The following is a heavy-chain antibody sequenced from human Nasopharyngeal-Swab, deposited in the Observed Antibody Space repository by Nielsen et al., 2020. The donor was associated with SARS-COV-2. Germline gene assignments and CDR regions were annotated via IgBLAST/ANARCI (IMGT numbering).Heavy chain of an antibody. Sequence: GESLKISCAASGFTFSRYWMHWVREVPGKGLVWVSRIDTDGSTTDHADSVKGRFTISRDNSKNTLYLQINSLRAEDTAVYYCARDNYDSSGSFDYWGQGTLVTVSS. V-gene: IGHV3-74*01. CDR2: IDTDGSTT. D-gene: IGHD3-22*01. J-gene: IGHJ4*02. CDR1: GFTFSRYW. CDR3: ARDNYDSSGSFDY.